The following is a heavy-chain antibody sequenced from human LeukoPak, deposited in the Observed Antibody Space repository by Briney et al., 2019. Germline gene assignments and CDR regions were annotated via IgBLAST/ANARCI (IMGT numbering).Heavy chain of an antibody. Sequence: PGGSLRLSCAASGFTFSSYSMNWVRQAPGKGLEWVSSISSSSSYIYYADSVKGRFTISRDNAKNSLYLQMNSLRAEDTAVYYCARDRGTMVRGVIITGGAFDIWGQGTMVTVSS. CDR1: GFTFSSYS. J-gene: IGHJ3*02. CDR2: ISSSSSYI. D-gene: IGHD3-10*01. CDR3: ARDRGTMVRGVIITGGAFDI. V-gene: IGHV3-21*01.